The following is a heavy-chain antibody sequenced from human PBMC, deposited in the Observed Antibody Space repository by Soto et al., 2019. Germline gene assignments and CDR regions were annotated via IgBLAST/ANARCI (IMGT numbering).Heavy chain of an antibody. Sequence: SETLSLTCTVSGGSISSYYWSWIRQPPGKGLEWIGYIYYSGGTNYNPSLKSRVTISVDTPKNQFSLKLSSVTAADTAVYYCARAVSYGYLIDYWGQGTLVTVSS. CDR2: IYYSGGT. D-gene: IGHD5-18*01. CDR3: ARAVSYGYLIDY. V-gene: IGHV4-59*01. J-gene: IGHJ4*02. CDR1: GGSISSYY.